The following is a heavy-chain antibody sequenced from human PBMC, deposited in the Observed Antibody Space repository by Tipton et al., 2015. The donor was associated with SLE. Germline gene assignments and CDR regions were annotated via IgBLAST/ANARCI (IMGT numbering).Heavy chain of an antibody. V-gene: IGHV4-30-2*01. Sequence: TLSLTCAVSGGSIGSSGFSWGWIRQPPGKGLEWIGYIYHSANTYYNPSLKSRVTISVDTSKNQFSLRLNSVTAADTAVYYCARDTDYGGNYFDYWGQGTLVTVSS. CDR2: IYHSANT. CDR1: GGSIGSSGFS. D-gene: IGHD4-23*01. CDR3: ARDTDYGGNYFDY. J-gene: IGHJ4*02.